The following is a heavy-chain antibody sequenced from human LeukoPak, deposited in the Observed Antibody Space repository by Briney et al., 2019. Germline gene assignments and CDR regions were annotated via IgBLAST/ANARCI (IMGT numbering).Heavy chain of an antibody. V-gene: IGHV1-46*01. J-gene: IGHJ4*02. D-gene: IGHD4-17*01. CDR2: INPSGGTT. CDR3: ARAPYGDYYFDY. Sequence: GASVKVSCKASGYTFTSYYMHWVRQAPGQGLEWMGIINPSGGTTTYAQKFQGRVTMTRHTSTSTVYMELSSLRPEDTAVYYCARAPYGDYYFDYWGQGTLVTVSS. CDR1: GYTFTSYY.